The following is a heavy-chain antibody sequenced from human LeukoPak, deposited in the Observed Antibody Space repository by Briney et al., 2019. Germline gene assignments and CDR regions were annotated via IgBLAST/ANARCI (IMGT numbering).Heavy chain of an antibody. D-gene: IGHD1-26*01. V-gene: IGHV4-39*07. CDR3: AREVRRGSYSFYWYFDL. Sequence: SETLSLTCTVSGGSISSGGYYWSWIRQPPGKGLEWIGSIYHSGSTYYNPSLKSRVTISVDTSKNQFSLKLSSVTAADTAVYYCAREVRRGSYSFYWYFDLWGRGTLVTVSS. CDR1: GGSISSGGYY. CDR2: IYHSGST. J-gene: IGHJ2*01.